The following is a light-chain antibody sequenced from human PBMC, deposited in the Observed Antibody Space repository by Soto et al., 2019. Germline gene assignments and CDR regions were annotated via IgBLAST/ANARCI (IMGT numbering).Light chain of an antibody. CDR3: QQYKSFSLT. Sequence: DTQMTQSPSSLSASVGDRVSGTCRPGRSISTSKNGFQQKPGKAPKLLIYKTSDLESGVPSRFSGSGSGTEFSLTISSLQPDDFATYYCQQYKSFSLTFGGGTKVDIK. V-gene: IGKV1-5*03. CDR1: RSISTS. J-gene: IGKJ4*01. CDR2: KTS.